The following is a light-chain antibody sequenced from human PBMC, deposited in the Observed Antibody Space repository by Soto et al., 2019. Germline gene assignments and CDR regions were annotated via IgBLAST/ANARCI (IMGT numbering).Light chain of an antibody. CDR1: QSISSNY. CDR3: QPGSEWPPIT. V-gene: IGKV3D-20*02. Sequence: NVLSPSPGTLSLTAGQRATLSFSASQSISSNYLAWYQQKPGQAPRLLIYGVSSRDTGIPERFSGSGSGTDFTLTITRLEPEDFAVYYCQPGSEWPPITFGQGTRLEIK. J-gene: IGKJ5*01. CDR2: GVS.